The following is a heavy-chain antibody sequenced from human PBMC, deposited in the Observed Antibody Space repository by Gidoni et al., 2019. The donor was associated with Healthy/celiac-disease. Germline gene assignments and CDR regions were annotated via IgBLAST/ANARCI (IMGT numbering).Heavy chain of an antibody. V-gene: IGHV3-23*01. CDR2: ISGSGGST. D-gene: IGHD3-10*01. J-gene: IGHJ6*02. CDR3: ARGQDSGSYWSMDV. Sequence: EVQLLESGGGLVQPGGSLRLSCAASGSTFSSYAIRWVRQAPGKGLERVSAISGSGGSTYYADSVKGRFTISRDNSKNTLYLQMNSLRAEDTAVYYCARGQDSGSYWSMDVWGQGTTVTVSS. CDR1: GSTFSSYA.